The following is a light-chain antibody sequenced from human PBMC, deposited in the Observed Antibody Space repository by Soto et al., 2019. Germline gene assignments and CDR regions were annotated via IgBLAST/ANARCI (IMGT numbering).Light chain of an antibody. CDR2: KAS. Sequence: DIQMTQSPSTLSASVGDRVTITCRPSQSISSWLAWYQQKPGKAPKLLIYKASSLESGVPSRFSGSGSGTEFTLTISSLQPDDFATYYCQHYNSYSEAFGQGTKVDIK. V-gene: IGKV1-5*03. CDR1: QSISSW. J-gene: IGKJ1*01. CDR3: QHYNSYSEA.